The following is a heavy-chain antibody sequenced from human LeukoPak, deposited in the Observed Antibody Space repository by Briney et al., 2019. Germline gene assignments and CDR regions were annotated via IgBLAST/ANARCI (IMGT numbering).Heavy chain of an antibody. CDR1: GFTFSSYW. V-gene: IGHV3-74*01. CDR2: INSDGSST. CDR3: ARDEYYYDSSGYYHRWFDP. D-gene: IGHD3-22*01. J-gene: IGHJ5*02. Sequence: GGSLRLSCAASGFTFSSYWMHWARQAPGKGLVWVSRINSDGSSTSYADSVKGRFTISRDNAKKTLYLQMNSLRAEDTAVYYCARDEYYYDSSGYYHRWFDPWGQGTLVTVSS.